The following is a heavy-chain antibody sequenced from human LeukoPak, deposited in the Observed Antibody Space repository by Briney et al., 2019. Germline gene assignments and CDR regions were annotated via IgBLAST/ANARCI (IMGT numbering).Heavy chain of an antibody. Sequence: GGSLRLSCAASGFTFSSYEMSWVRQAPGKGLEWLSYISSTGTTVYYADSVKGRFTISRDNAKNSLYLQMSSLRDEDTAVYYCATYGSGSYLRYWGQGTLVTVSS. CDR1: GFTFSSYE. CDR3: ATYGSGSYLRY. D-gene: IGHD3-10*01. CDR2: ISSTGTTV. J-gene: IGHJ4*02. V-gene: IGHV3-48*03.